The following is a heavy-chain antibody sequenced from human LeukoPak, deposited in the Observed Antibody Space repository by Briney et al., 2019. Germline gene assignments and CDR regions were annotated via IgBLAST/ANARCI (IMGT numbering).Heavy chain of an antibody. CDR3: VKDRSGTYSFDN. J-gene: IGHJ4*02. CDR1: GFAFSQHV. Sequence: GSLILSCSASGFAFSQHVMHWVRQAPGDGLDYVSFIHPTGSLTSYADSVKGRFTVSRDNSMNMLYLEMSSLRLEDTAVYHCVKDRSGTYSFDNWGQGTLVTVSS. V-gene: IGHV3-64D*06. D-gene: IGHD1-26*01. CDR2: IHPTGSLT.